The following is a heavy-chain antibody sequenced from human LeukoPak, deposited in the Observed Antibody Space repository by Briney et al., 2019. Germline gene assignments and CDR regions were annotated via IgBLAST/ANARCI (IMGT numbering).Heavy chain of an antibody. CDR3: ARRSSLDY. CDR1: GFTFSSYA. Sequence: GGSLRLSCAASGFTFSSYAMGWIRQAPGKGLEWVSDISPGGSSISYADSVKGRFTISRDNAKSSLYLQMNNLRVEDTAVYYCARRSSLDYWGQGALVTVSS. D-gene: IGHD6-13*01. J-gene: IGHJ4*02. V-gene: IGHV3-11*01. CDR2: ISPGGSSI.